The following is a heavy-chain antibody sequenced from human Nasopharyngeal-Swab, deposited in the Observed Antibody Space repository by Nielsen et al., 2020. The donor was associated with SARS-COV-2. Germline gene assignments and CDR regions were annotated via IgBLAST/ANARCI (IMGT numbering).Heavy chain of an antibody. CDR2: IYYSGST. CDR1: GGPTSSYY. D-gene: IGHD2-15*01. CDR3: ARGNCSGGSCYLDY. J-gene: IGHJ4*02. V-gene: IGHV4-59*01. Sequence: SETLSLTCTVSGGPTSSYYWSWIRQPPGKGLEWIGYIYYSGSTNYNPSLKSRVTISVDTSKNQFSLKLSSVTAADTAVYYCARGNCSGGSCYLDYWGQGTLVTVSS.